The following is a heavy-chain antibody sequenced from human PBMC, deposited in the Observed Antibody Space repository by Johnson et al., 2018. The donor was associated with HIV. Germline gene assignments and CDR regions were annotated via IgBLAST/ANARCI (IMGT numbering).Heavy chain of an antibody. Sequence: AIGFDGTNKYYADSLKGRFTISRDNSKNTLYLQMNSLRPEDTALYFCARDSGAPGNDAFDIWGQGTMVTISS. CDR2: IGFDGTNK. CDR3: ARDSGAPGNDAFDI. V-gene: IGHV3-30*01. J-gene: IGHJ3*02. D-gene: IGHD1-26*01.